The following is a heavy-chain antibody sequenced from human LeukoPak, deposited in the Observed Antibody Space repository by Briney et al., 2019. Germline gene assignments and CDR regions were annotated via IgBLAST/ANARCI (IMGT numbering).Heavy chain of an antibody. CDR3: ARAPGAAID. D-gene: IGHD2-2*01. CDR2: INHSGST. J-gene: IGHJ4*02. Sequence: SETLSLTCAIYGGSFSGYYWSWIRQPPGKGLEWIGEINHSGSTNYNPSLKSRVSISVDTSKNQFSLKLNSVTAADTAVYYCARAPGAAIDWGQGTLVTVSS. V-gene: IGHV4-34*01. CDR1: GGSFSGYY.